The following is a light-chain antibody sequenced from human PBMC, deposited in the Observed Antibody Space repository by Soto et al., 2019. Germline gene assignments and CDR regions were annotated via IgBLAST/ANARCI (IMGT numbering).Light chain of an antibody. CDR1: QSVSSN. J-gene: IGKJ1*01. V-gene: IGKV3-15*01. CDR2: GAS. Sequence: EKVMTQSPATLSVSPGERATLSCRASQSVSSNLAWYQQKPGQAPRLLIYGASTRATGIPARFSGSGSGTEFTLTISSLQSEDFAVYDCQQYNNWPRTLGQGTKVDTK. CDR3: QQYNNWPRT.